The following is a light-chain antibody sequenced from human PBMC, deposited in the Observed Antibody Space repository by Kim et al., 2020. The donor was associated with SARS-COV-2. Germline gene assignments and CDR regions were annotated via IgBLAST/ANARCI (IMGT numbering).Light chain of an antibody. Sequence: AQGKTAMIIGGGDNIEAKSVQWYQQKPGQAPVLVIYYDKDRPSAIPERFSGSNSGNTATLTITRVEAGDEADYFCQVWDRSSDHVIFGGGTQLTVL. V-gene: IGLV3-21*04. J-gene: IGLJ2*01. CDR2: YDK. CDR3: QVWDRSSDHVI. CDR1: NIEAKS.